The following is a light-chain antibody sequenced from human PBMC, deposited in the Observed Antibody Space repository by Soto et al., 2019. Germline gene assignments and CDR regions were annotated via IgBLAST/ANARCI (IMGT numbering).Light chain of an antibody. CDR3: SSYTSSSPFV. J-gene: IGLJ1*01. V-gene: IGLV2-14*01. Sequence: QSVLTQPASVSGSPGQSITISCTGTSSDVGGYNYVSWYQQLPGKAPKLMIYDVSNRPSGVSNRFSGPKSGNTASLTISGLQAEDEADYYCSSYTSSSPFVFGTGTKVTVL. CDR2: DVS. CDR1: SSDVGGYNY.